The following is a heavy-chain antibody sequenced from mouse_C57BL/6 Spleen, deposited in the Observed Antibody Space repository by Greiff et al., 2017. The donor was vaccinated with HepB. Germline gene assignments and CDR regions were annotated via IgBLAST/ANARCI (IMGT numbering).Heavy chain of an antibody. Sequence: QVQLQQPGAELVKPGASVKMSCKASGYTFTSYWITWVKQRPGQGLEWIGDIYPGSGSTNYNEKFKSKATLTVDTSSSTAYMQLSSLTSEDSAVYYCARGDGYYNYAMDYWGQGTSVTGSS. CDR2: IYPGSGST. V-gene: IGHV1-55*01. J-gene: IGHJ4*01. CDR1: GYTFTSYW. D-gene: IGHD2-3*01. CDR3: ARGDGYYNYAMDY.